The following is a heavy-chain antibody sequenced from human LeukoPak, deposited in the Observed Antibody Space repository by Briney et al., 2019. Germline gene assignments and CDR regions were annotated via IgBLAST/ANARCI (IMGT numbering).Heavy chain of an antibody. CDR3: ARMGRDYGDFDY. Sequence: ASVKVSCKASGYTFTGYYMHWVRQAPGQGLEWMGWINPNSGGTNYAQKFQGRVTMTRDTSTSTVYMELSSLRSEDTAVYYCARMGRDYGDFDYWGQGTLVTVSS. D-gene: IGHD4-17*01. J-gene: IGHJ4*02. CDR2: INPNSGGT. V-gene: IGHV1-2*02. CDR1: GYTFTGYY.